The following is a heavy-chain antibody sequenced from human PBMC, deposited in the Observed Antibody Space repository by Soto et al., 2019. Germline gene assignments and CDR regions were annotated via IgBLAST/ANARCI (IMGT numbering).Heavy chain of an antibody. CDR2: TDDNDHK. V-gene: IGHV2-70*01. J-gene: IGHJ5*02. CDR1: GFSLTSSGMS. CDR3: ARLPKGGTSDWNQIDL. D-gene: IGHD1-1*01. Sequence: SGPTLVNPTQPLTLTCTFSGFSLTSSGMSVIWIRQPPGKALEWLALTDDNDHKYYNSSLRTRLTLSKDTSKNHVVLTMTNMDPVDTGMYFCARLPKGGTSDWNQIDLWGQGTLVTVSS.